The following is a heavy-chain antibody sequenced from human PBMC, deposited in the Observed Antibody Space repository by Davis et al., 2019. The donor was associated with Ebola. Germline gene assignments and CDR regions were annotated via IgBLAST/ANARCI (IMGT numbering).Heavy chain of an antibody. D-gene: IGHD2-21*02. CDR3: TYSVVVTAMSDY. Sequence: GESLKISCAASGFTFSGSAMHWVRQASGKGLEWVGRIRSKANSYATAYAASVKGRFTISRDDSKNTAYLQMNSLKTEDTAVYCCTYSVVVTAMSDYWGQGTLVTVSS. J-gene: IGHJ4*02. CDR2: IRSKANSYAT. CDR1: GFTFSGSA. V-gene: IGHV3-73*01.